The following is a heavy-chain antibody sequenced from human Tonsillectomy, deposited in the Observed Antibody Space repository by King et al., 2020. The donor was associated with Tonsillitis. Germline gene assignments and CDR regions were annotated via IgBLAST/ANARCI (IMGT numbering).Heavy chain of an antibody. Sequence: QLVQSGAEAKKPGSSVKVSCKASGGTFSSYAISWVRQAPGQGLEWMGGIIPIFGTANYAQKFQGRVTITADESTSTAYMELSSLRSEDTAVYYCARVVAYCSSTSCYTGAEYYYYGMDVWGQGTTVTVSS. J-gene: IGHJ6*02. D-gene: IGHD2-2*02. CDR2: IIPIFGTA. V-gene: IGHV1-69*01. CDR1: GGTFSSYA. CDR3: ARVVAYCSSTSCYTGAEYYYYGMDV.